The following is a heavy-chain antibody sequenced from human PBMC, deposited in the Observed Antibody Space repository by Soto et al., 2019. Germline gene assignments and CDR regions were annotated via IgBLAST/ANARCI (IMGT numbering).Heavy chain of an antibody. CDR3: ARVGCSGGSCYDVDY. Sequence: ASVKVSCKASGYSFTSYYIHWVRQAPGQGLEWMGIINPSSSTTYAQKFQGRVTMTRDTSTSTVYMELSSLRSEDTAVYYCARVGCSGGSCYDVDYWGQGTLVTSPQ. CDR1: GYSFTSYY. CDR2: INPSSST. D-gene: IGHD2-15*01. V-gene: IGHV1-46*01. J-gene: IGHJ4*02.